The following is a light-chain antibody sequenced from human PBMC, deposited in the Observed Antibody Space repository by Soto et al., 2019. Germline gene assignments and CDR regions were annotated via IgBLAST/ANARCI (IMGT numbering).Light chain of an antibody. V-gene: IGKV3-20*01. Sequence: EIVLTQSPGTLSLSPGERATLSCRARQRVGSNYLAWYHQKPGQPPRLLIQDASRRATGIPDRFSGGGSGADFTLTISRLEPEDFAGYYCQRDVSSRWTFGQGTKVEIK. J-gene: IGKJ1*01. CDR3: QRDVSSRWT. CDR1: QRVGSNY. CDR2: DAS.